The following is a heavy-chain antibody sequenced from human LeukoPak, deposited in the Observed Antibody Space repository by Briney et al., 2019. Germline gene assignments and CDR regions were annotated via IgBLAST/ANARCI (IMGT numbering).Heavy chain of an antibody. Sequence: GGSLRLSCAASGFTFSSYSMNWVRQAPGKGLEWVSSISSSSSYIYYAGSVKGRFTISRDNAKNSLYLQMNSLRAEDTAVYYCARGSFGYWGQGTLVTVSS. CDR2: ISSSSSYI. CDR3: ARGSFGY. CDR1: GFTFSSYS. V-gene: IGHV3-21*01. J-gene: IGHJ4*02. D-gene: IGHD3-10*01.